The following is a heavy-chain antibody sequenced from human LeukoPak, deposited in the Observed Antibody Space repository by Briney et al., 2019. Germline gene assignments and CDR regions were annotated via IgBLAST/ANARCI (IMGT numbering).Heavy chain of an antibody. Sequence: GGSLRLSCAVSGFTFSAYWMSWVRQAPGKGLEWVASIKQDGSNKYYLDSVKGRFTISRDNSKNTLYLQMNSLRVEDTAVYYCARDEGHYGGTYFDYWGQGTLVTVSS. CDR1: GFTFSAYW. J-gene: IGHJ4*02. V-gene: IGHV3-7*01. CDR2: IKQDGSNK. D-gene: IGHD4-23*01. CDR3: ARDEGHYGGTYFDY.